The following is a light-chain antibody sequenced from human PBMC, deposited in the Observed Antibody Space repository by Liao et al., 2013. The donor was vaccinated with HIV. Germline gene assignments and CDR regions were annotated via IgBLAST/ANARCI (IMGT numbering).Light chain of an antibody. CDR2: EDA. CDR1: KLGHKY. V-gene: IGLV3-1*01. J-gene: IGLJ2*01. CDR3: QAWDSSSEMI. Sequence: SYELTQPPSLSVSPGQTASITCSGDKLGHKYVSWYHQKPGQSPVLVIYEDAKRPSGIPERFSGSNSGNTATLTISGTQAMDEADYYCQAWDSSSEMIFGGGTKLTVL.